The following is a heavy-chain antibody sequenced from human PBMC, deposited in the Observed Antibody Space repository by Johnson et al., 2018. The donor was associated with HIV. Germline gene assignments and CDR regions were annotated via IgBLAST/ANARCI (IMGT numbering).Heavy chain of an antibody. Sequence: QVYLVESGGGVVQPGRSLRLSCAASGFTFSSYGMHWVRQAPGKGLEWVAVISYDGSNKYYADSVKGRFTISRDNSKNTLYLQMNSLRAEDTAVYYCAKESRGAPGAFDIWGQGTVVTVSS. CDR3: AKESRGAPGAFDI. CDR1: GFTFSSYG. D-gene: IGHD3-10*01. V-gene: IGHV3-30*18. CDR2: ISYDGSNK. J-gene: IGHJ3*02.